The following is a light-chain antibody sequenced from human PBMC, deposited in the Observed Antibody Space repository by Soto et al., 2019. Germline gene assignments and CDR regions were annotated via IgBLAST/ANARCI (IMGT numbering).Light chain of an antibody. CDR3: QQYSVYWT. Sequence: LQMTQSPSSLSASVGDRVTIICRASQSVSTRLAWYQQKPGKAPKVLIYDASSWAGGVPSRFTGSGSGTEFTLTINSLQPDDFATYYCQQYSVYWTFGQGTKVDI. V-gene: IGKV1-5*02. J-gene: IGKJ1*01. CDR1: QSVSTR. CDR2: DAS.